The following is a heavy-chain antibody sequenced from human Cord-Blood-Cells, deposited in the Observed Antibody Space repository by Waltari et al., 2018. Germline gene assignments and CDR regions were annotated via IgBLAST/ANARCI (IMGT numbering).Heavy chain of an antibody. Sequence: QVQLQESGPGLGKPSPTLSLPCTAPGGSTSSGGFHWSWIRQPPGKGLEWIGYIYYSGSTYYNPSLKSRVTISVDTSKNQFSLKLSSVTAADTAVYYCASGDYFDYWGQGTLVTVSS. J-gene: IGHJ4*02. V-gene: IGHV4-30-4*08. CDR2: IYYSGST. CDR1: GGSTSSGGFH. CDR3: ASGDYFDY. D-gene: IGHD4-17*01.